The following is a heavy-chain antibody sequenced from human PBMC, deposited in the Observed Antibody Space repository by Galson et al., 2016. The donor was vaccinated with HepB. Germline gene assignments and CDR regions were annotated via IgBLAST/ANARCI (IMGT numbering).Heavy chain of an antibody. D-gene: IGHD3/OR15-3a*01. J-gene: IGHJ3*02. Sequence: QSGAEVKKPGASVKVSCKAAGFTLTTYAIKWGRQAPGQRLEWMGWINVGNGNTKYSEKFQGRVTINRDTSASTVYMELSSLRSEDTAVYYCAREHDIWTSYAFDIWGQGTMITVAS. CDR2: INVGNGNT. CDR3: AREHDIWTSYAFDI. CDR1: GFTLTTYA. V-gene: IGHV1-3*01.